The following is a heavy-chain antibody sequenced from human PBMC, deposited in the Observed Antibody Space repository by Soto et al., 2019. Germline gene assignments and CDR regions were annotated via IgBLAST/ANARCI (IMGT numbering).Heavy chain of an antibody. D-gene: IGHD1-1*01. Sequence: QVQLVQSGAEVLKPGSSVKLSCKTCGDTFDTFAISWVRQAPGQGLEWMGGIIPIFRTPDYTQKFQGRVTITADVSTITAYMELSSLRSEDTAVYYCATDKGRGQLGGNYYYALDVWGQGTTVTVSS. J-gene: IGHJ6*02. V-gene: IGHV1-69*12. CDR3: ATDKGRGQLGGNYYYALDV. CDR1: GDTFDTFA. CDR2: IIPIFRTP.